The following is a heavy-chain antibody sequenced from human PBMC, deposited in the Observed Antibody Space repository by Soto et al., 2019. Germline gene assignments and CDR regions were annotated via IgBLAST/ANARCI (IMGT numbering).Heavy chain of an antibody. Sequence: ASVKVSCKASGYTFTSYAMHWVRQAPGQRLEWMGWINAGNGNTKYSQKFQGRVTITRDTSASTAYMELSSLRSEDTAVYYCARGLWYYDSSGYPQRFDPWGQGTLVTVSS. CDR2: INAGNGNT. CDR1: GYTFTSYA. CDR3: ARGLWYYDSSGYPQRFDP. J-gene: IGHJ5*02. V-gene: IGHV1-3*01. D-gene: IGHD3-22*01.